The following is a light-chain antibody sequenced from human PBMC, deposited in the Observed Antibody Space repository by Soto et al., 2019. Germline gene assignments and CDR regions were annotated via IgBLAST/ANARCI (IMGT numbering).Light chain of an antibody. V-gene: IGLV2-14*03. CDR2: DVT. CDR1: SSDVGGYEF. Sequence: QSALTQPASVSGSPGQSITISCTGTSSDVGGYEFVSWYQQHPGKVPKLLIHDVTNRPSGVSTRFSGSKSGNAASLTISGLQAEDEADYYCSSYTSSSTLYVFGTGTKVTVL. J-gene: IGLJ1*01. CDR3: SSYTSSSTLYV.